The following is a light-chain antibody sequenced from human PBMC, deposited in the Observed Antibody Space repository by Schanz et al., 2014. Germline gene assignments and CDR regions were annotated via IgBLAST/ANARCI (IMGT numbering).Light chain of an antibody. CDR3: QQSYRTLFT. CDR1: QSVSSN. CDR2: GVS. Sequence: EIVMTQSPATLSVSPGERATLSCRASQSVSSNLAWYQQKPGLAPSLLIYGVSTRATGIPARFSGSGSGTEFTLTISSLQPEDFAPYYCQQSYRTLFTFGPGTKVDIK. J-gene: IGKJ3*01. V-gene: IGKV3-15*01.